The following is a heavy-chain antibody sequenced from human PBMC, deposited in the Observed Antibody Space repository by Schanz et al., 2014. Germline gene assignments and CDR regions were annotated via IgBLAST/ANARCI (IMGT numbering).Heavy chain of an antibody. D-gene: IGHD2-2*01. CDR3: AGDTAQSCIGTSCFECFQH. J-gene: IGHJ1*01. CDR2: ITNKPNNYNT. CDR1: GFPFNEYG. V-gene: IGHV3-72*01. Sequence: EVQLVESGGGLVQPGRSLRLSCAASGFPFNEYGMLWVRQAPGKGLEWVGRITNKPNNYNTEYAASVKGRFTISRDNSRNYLYLQMSSLKTEDTALYYCAGDTAQSCIGTSCFECFQHWGQGALVTVSS.